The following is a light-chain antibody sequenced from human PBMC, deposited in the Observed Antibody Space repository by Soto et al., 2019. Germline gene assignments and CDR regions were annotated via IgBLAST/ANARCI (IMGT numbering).Light chain of an antibody. J-gene: IGKJ4*01. CDR2: GAS. V-gene: IGKV3-15*01. CDR1: QGVSSN. Sequence: EIVMTQSPATLSVSPGERATLSCRASQGVSSNLAWYQQKPGQAPRLLIYGASTRATGIPARFSGSGSGTEFTLTITSLQSEDFAVYYCQQYSNWPPSTFGGGTKVEIK. CDR3: QQYSNWPPST.